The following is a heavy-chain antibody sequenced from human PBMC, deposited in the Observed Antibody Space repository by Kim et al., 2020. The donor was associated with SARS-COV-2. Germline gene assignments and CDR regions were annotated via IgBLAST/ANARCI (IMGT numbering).Heavy chain of an antibody. CDR2: ISGSGGST. Sequence: EGSLRLSCAASGFTFSSYAMSWVRQAPGKGLEWVSAISGSGGSTYYADSVKGRFTISRDNSKNTLYLQMNSLRAEDTAVYYCAKASPPGIAAAGTDYWGQGTLVTVSS. CDR1: GFTFSSYA. D-gene: IGHD6-13*01. CDR3: AKASPPGIAAAGTDY. J-gene: IGHJ4*02. V-gene: IGHV3-23*01.